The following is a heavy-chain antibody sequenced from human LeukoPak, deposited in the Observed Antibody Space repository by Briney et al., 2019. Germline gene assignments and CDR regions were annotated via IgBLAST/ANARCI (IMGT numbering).Heavy chain of an antibody. CDR2: IIPIFGTA. Sequence: ASVKVSCKASGGTFSSYAISWVRQAPGQGLEWMGGIIPIFGTANYAQKFQGRVTITADESTSTAYMELSSLRSEDTAVYYCATNYYYDSGSIGFDYWGQGTLVTVSS. V-gene: IGHV1-69*13. D-gene: IGHD3-10*01. CDR3: ATNYYYDSGSIGFDY. J-gene: IGHJ4*02. CDR1: GGTFSSYA.